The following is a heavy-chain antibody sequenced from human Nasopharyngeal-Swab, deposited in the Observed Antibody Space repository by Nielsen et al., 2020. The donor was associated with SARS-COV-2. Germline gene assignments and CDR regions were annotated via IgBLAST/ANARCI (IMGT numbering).Heavy chain of an antibody. CDR1: GYSSTSYW. Sequence: KVSCRGSGYSSTSYWISWVRQMPGKGLEWMGRIDPSDSYTNYSPSFQGHVTISADKSISTAYLQWSSLKASDTAMYYCARHWSDPGNWFDPWGQGTLVTVSS. V-gene: IGHV5-10-1*01. CDR2: IDPSDSYT. J-gene: IGHJ5*02. CDR3: ARHWSDPGNWFDP.